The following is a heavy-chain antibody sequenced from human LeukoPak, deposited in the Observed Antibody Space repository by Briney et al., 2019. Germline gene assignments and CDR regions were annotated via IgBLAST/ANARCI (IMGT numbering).Heavy chain of an antibody. D-gene: IGHD3-10*01. V-gene: IGHV3-53*01. CDR3: ARLEGSGSYYPRHFDY. CDR2: IYSGGNT. CDR1: GFTVSSNY. J-gene: IGHJ4*02. Sequence: GGSLRLSCAASGFTVSSNYMSWVRQAPGKGLEWVSVIYSGGNTYYADSVKGRFTISRDNSKNTLYLQMNSLRAEDTAVYYCARLEGSGSYYPRHFDYWGQGTLVTVSS.